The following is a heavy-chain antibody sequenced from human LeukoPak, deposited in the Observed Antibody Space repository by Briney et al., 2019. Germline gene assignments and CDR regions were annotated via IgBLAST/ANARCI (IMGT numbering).Heavy chain of an antibody. CDR2: ISYDGGKK. Sequence: GGSLRLSCAASGFTFSSHDMHWVRQAPGKGLEWVAIISYDGGKKDYADSVKGRFTISRDNSKNTLYLQMNSLRAEDTAVYYCAKGSLSLMGVFDYWGQGTLVTVSS. V-gene: IGHV3-30*18. D-gene: IGHD2-8*01. CDR1: GFTFSSHD. J-gene: IGHJ4*02. CDR3: AKGSLSLMGVFDY.